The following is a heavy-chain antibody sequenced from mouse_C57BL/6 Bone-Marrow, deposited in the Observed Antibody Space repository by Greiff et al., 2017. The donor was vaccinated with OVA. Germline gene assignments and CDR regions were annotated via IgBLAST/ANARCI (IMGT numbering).Heavy chain of an antibody. D-gene: IGHD1-1*01. CDR1: GYAFSSYW. Sequence: VKLMESGAELVKPGASVKISCKASGYAFSSYWMNWVKQRPGKGLEWIGQIYPGDGDTNYNGKFKGKATLTADKSSSTAYMQLSSLTSEDSAVYFCARRITTVPYYAMDYWGQGTSVTVSS. J-gene: IGHJ4*01. CDR2: IYPGDGDT. CDR3: ARRITTVPYYAMDY. V-gene: IGHV1-80*01.